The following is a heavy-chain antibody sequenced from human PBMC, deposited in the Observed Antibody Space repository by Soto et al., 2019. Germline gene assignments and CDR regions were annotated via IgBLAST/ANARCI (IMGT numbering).Heavy chain of an antibody. Sequence: QVQLVDSGGKLVKSGGSLRLSCAASGFIFSDYYMTWIRQAPGKGLEWVSHISSSGITISYADSVKGRFTISRDNANNSLYLQMDSLRADDTAVYYCARGNRGFGVWFDSWGQGTPVTVSS. CDR2: ISSSGITI. CDR1: GFIFSDYY. V-gene: IGHV3-11*01. D-gene: IGHD2-8*01. CDR3: ARGNRGFGVWFDS. J-gene: IGHJ5*01.